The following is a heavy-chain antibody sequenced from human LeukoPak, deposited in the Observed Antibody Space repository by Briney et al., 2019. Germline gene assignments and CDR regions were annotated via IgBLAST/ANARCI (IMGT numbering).Heavy chain of an antibody. Sequence: SETLSLTCTVSGGSISSYYWSWIRQPPGKGLERIGYIYYSGSTNYNPSLKSRVTISVDTSKNQFSLKLSSVTAADTAVYYCARVHNWDFDYWGQGTLVTVSS. V-gene: IGHV4-59*01. J-gene: IGHJ4*02. CDR1: GGSISSYY. CDR2: IYYSGST. D-gene: IGHD1-1*01. CDR3: ARVHNWDFDY.